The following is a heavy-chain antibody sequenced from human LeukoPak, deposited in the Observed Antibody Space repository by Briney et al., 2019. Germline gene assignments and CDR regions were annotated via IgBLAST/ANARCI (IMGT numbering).Heavy chain of an antibody. Sequence: SETLSLTCTVSGYSISSGYYWGWIRQPPGKGLEWIGSIYHSGSTYYNPSLKSRVTISVDTSKNQFSLKLSSVTAADTAVYYCARRTNYYDSSGYSFDPWGQGTLVTVSS. D-gene: IGHD3-22*01. J-gene: IGHJ5*02. CDR3: ARRTNYYDSSGYSFDP. V-gene: IGHV4-38-2*02. CDR2: IYHSGST. CDR1: GYSISSGYY.